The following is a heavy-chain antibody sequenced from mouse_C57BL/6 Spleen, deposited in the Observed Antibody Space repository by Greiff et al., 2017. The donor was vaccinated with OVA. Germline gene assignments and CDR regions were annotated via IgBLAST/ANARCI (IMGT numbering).Heavy chain of an antibody. J-gene: IGHJ1*03. CDR3: ARALDGYYVDWYFDV. CDR1: GFTFSSYG. V-gene: IGHV5-6*01. D-gene: IGHD2-3*01. Sequence: EVKLQESGGDLVKPGGSLKLSCAASGFTFSSYGMSWVRQTPDKRLEWVATISSGGSYTYYPDSVKGRFTISRDNAKNTLYLQMSSLKSEDTAMYYCARALDGYYVDWYFDVWGTGTTVTVSS. CDR2: ISSGGSYT.